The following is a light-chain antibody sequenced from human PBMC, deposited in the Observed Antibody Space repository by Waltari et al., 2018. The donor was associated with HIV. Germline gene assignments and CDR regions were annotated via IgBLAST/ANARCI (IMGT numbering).Light chain of an antibody. CDR1: ILGEKF. Sequence: FELTQPPSLFVSPGQTASLSCPGDILGEKFACWYQQKPGQSPGLVIDQDSKRPSGIPERFSGSNSGNTATLTISGTQGKDEADYYCQAWDTSTVVFGGGTKLTVL. CDR2: QDS. CDR3: QAWDTSTVV. J-gene: IGLJ2*01. V-gene: IGLV3-1*01.